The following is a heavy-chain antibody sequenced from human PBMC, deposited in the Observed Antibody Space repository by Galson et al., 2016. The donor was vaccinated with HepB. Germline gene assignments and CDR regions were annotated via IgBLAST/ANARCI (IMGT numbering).Heavy chain of an antibody. J-gene: IGHJ6*02. Sequence: SLRLSCAASGLTVSSHYMSWVRLAPTKGLEWVSVMYISGSTHYADSVKGRLTASRNSSKNTFFLEMSSLRAEDTALYYCARIAGFYGSGVYPRPPSYYSGVDVWGQGTTVIVSS. D-gene: IGHD3-10*01. CDR2: MYISGST. V-gene: IGHV3-66*01. CDR3: ARIAGFYGSGVYPRPPSYYSGVDV. CDR1: GLTVSSHY.